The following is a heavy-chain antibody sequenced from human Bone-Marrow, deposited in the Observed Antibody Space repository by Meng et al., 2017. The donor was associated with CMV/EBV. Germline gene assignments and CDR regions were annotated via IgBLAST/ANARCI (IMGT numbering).Heavy chain of an antibody. V-gene: IGHV3-49*04. D-gene: IGHD1-26*01. CDR2: LRSRAYGATT. CDR1: GFAFDDYA. Sequence: GESLRLSCAASGFAFDDYAVHWVRQAPGEGLEWVGLLRSRAYGATTEFAASVKGRFNISRDNSKNTLYLQMNSLRAEDTAVYYCAREGVGALGYWGQGTLVTVSS. CDR3: AREGVGALGY. J-gene: IGHJ4*02.